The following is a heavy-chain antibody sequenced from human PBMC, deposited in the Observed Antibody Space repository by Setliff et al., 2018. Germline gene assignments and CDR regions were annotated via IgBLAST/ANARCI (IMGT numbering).Heavy chain of an antibody. CDR3: AREVICGGASCYSAWLDS. CDR1: GGSISSGDYY. V-gene: IGHV4-61*08. J-gene: IGHJ5*01. D-gene: IGHD2-15*01. Sequence: SETLSLTCTVSGGSISSGDYYWSWIRQPPGKGLEWIAYMHSSGTTYRNPSLKSRVTMLVDTSKQQFSLTLRSVTAADTAVYYCAREVICGGASCYSAWLDSWGQGILVTVSS. CDR2: MHSSGTT.